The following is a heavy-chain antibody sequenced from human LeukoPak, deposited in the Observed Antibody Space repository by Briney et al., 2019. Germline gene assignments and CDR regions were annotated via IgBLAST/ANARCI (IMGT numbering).Heavy chain of an antibody. V-gene: IGHV4-4*07. CDR3: ARLGIPAAPFDY. CDR1: GGSISSYY. J-gene: IGHJ4*02. Sequence: SETLSLTCTVSGGSISSYYWSWIRQPAGKGLEWIGRIYTSGSTNYNPSLKSRVTMSVDTSKNQFSLKLSSVTVADTAVYYCARLGIPAAPFDYWGQGTLVTVSS. CDR2: IYTSGST. D-gene: IGHD2-2*01.